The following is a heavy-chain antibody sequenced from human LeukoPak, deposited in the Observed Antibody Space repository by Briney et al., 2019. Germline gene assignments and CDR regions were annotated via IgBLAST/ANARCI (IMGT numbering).Heavy chain of an antibody. V-gene: IGHV3-11*01. CDR3: ARALNYYDSSGAFDI. D-gene: IGHD3-22*01. CDR2: ISSSGSTI. J-gene: IGHJ3*02. CDR1: GFTFSDYY. Sequence: GGSLRLSCAASGFTFSDYYMSWIRQAPGKGLEWVSYISSSGSTIYYADSVKGRFTISRDNAKNSLYLQTNSLRAEDTAVYYCARALNYYDSSGAFDIWGQGTMVTVSS.